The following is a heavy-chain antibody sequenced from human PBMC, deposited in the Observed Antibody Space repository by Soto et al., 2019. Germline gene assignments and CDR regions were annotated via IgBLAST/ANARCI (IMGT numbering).Heavy chain of an antibody. V-gene: IGHV4-59*01. CDR1: GGSISSYY. D-gene: IGHD3-22*01. CDR2: IYYSGST. J-gene: IGHJ4*02. Sequence: QVQLQESGPGLVKPSETLSLTCTVSGGSISSYYWSWIRQPPGKGLEWIGYIYYSGSTNYNPSLKSRVTISVDTSKNQFSLKQSSVTAADTAVYYCARESHYYDSSGYYSHFDYWGQGTLVTVSS. CDR3: ARESHYYDSSGYYSHFDY.